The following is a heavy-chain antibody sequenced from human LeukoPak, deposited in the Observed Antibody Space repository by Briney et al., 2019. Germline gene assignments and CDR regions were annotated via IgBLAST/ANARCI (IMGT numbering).Heavy chain of an antibody. CDR3: GRESGETRRDY. J-gene: IGHJ4*02. CDR1: RGSLTITNG. V-gene: IGHV4-4*03. D-gene: IGHD1-14*01. CDR2: IYHSGST. Sequence: PGTPCHTSVVPRGSLTITNGWTGSGRPPGKGLGGIGVIYHSGSTNYKPTLKSRDTLSADKSKNQFSLRMSSFTAANTAVYYCGRESGETRRDYWREATVHSVPS.